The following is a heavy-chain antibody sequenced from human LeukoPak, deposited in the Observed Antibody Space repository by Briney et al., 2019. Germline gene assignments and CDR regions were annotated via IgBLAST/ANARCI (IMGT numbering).Heavy chain of an antibody. V-gene: IGHV4-39*01. CDR3: ASLISGSYFDY. Sequence: SETLSLTCTVSGGSISSSSYYWGWIRQPPGKGLEWIGSIYYSGSTYYNPSLKSRVTISVDTSKNQFSLKLSSVTAVDTAVYYCASLISGSYFDYWGQGTLVTVSS. CDR2: IYYSGST. D-gene: IGHD1-26*01. J-gene: IGHJ4*02. CDR1: GGSISSSSYY.